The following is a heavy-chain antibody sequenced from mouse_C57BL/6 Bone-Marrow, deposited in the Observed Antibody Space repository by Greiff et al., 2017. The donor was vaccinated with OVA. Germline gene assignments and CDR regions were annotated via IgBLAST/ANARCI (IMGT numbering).Heavy chain of an antibody. Sequence: VQLQQPGAELVKPGASVKLSCKASGYTFTSYWMQWVKQRPGQGLEWIGEIDPSDSYTNYNQKFKGKATLTVDTSSSTAYMQLSSLTSEDSAVYYCAREWKDYYGSWYFDVWGTGTTVTVSS. J-gene: IGHJ1*03. V-gene: IGHV1-50*01. CDR1: GYTFTSYW. CDR2: IDPSDSYT. D-gene: IGHD1-1*01. CDR3: AREWKDYYGSWYFDV.